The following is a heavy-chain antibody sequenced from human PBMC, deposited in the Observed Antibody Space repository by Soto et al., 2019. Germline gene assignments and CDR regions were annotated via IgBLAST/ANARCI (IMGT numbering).Heavy chain of an antibody. CDR3: ASDLSGRADV. V-gene: IGHV3-23*01. CDR2: ISGSGGST. J-gene: IGHJ6*02. Sequence: PGGSLRLSCAASGVTFSSYAMSWVRQAPGKGLEWVSAISGSGGSTYYADSVKGRFTISRDNAKNTLYLQMNSLRVEDTAVYYCASDLSGRADVWGQGTTVTVSS. D-gene: IGHD2-21*01. CDR1: GVTFSSYA.